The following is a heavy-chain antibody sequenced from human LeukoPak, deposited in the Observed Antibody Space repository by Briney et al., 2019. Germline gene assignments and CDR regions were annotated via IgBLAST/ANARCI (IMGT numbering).Heavy chain of an antibody. D-gene: IGHD2-8*02. Sequence: PSETLSLTCTVSGGSISSSPYYWGWIRQPPGKGLEWIGSIYYSGTTHYNPSLESRVTISVDTSKNQFSLKLASVTAADTAVYYCARVLTADLDYWGQGTLVTVSS. CDR2: IYYSGTT. CDR1: GGSISSSPYY. V-gene: IGHV4-39*07. J-gene: IGHJ4*02. CDR3: ARVLTADLDY.